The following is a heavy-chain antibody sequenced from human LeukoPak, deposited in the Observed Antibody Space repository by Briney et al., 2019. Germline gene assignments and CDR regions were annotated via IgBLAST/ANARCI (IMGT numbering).Heavy chain of an antibody. V-gene: IGHV4-38-2*02. D-gene: IGHD6-6*01. Sequence: SETLSLTCTVSGYSISSGYYWGWIRQPPGKGLEWIGSIYHSGSTYYNPSLKSRVTISVDTSKNQFSLKLSSVTAADTAVYYCARGGSVAARLVDYWGQGTLVTVSS. CDR3: ARGGSVAARLVDY. J-gene: IGHJ4*02. CDR1: GYSISSGYY. CDR2: IYHSGST.